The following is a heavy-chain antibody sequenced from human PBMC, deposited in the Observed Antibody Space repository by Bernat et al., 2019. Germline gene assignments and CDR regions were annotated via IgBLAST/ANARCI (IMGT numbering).Heavy chain of an antibody. J-gene: IGHJ5*02. CDR1: GYTFTSYG. V-gene: IGHV1-18*01. CDR3: AREHPPSQWLLLKSGANWFDP. CDR2: ISAYNGNT. Sequence: QVQLVQSGAEVKKPGASVKVSCKASGYTFTSYGISWVRQAPGQGLEWMGWISAYNGNTNYAQKLQGRVTMTTDTSTSTAYMELRSLRSDDTAVYYCAREHPPSQWLLLKSGANWFDPWGQGTLVTVSS. D-gene: IGHD6-19*01.